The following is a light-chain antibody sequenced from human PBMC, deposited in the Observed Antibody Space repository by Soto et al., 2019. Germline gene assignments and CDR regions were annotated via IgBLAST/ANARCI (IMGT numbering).Light chain of an antibody. CDR2: EVI. CDR1: SSDIGAYDY. Sequence: QSALTQPASVSGSPGQSITISCTGTSSDIGAYDYVFWYQQHPGRAPKALIYEVIHRPSGVSNRFSGSKSGNTASLTISGLQAEDEADYYCSSHTSSNTLVFGGGTQLTVL. CDR3: SSHTSSNTLV. V-gene: IGLV2-14*01. J-gene: IGLJ3*02.